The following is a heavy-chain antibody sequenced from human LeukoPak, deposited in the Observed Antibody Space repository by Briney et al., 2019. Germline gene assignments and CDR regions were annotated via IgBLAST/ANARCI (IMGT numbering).Heavy chain of an antibody. CDR3: ARQKCSSASCLTKNALDV. CDR1: GSISSYY. CDR2: IYTSGTT. J-gene: IGHJ3*01. Sequence: SEALSLTCTVSGSISSYYWSWIRQPPGKGLEWIGYIYTSGTTNYNPSLKSRVTISVDTSKNQFSLDLSSVTAADSAVYYCARQKCSSASCLTKNALDVWGQGTMVTVSS. V-gene: IGHV4-4*09. D-gene: IGHD2-2*01.